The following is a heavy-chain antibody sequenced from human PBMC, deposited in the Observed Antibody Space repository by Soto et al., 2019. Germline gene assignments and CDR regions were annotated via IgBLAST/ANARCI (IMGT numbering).Heavy chain of an antibody. CDR2: IHPGDSDT. J-gene: IGHJ3*02. V-gene: IGHV5-51*01. CDR1: GYSFTNYW. Sequence: PGESLKISCQGSGYSFTNYWVGWVRQIPGRGLEWMGIIHPGDSDTRYSPFFQGQVTISADKSISTAYLQWSSLKASDTAMYYCARTGARNDAFDIWGQGTLVTVSS. D-gene: IGHD1-1*01. CDR3: ARTGARNDAFDI.